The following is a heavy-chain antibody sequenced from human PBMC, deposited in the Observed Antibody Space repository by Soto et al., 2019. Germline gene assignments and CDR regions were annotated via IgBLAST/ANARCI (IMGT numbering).Heavy chain of an antibody. CDR1: GGSISSGGYY. CDR3: ARDIHNMVRGQFAY. Sequence: QVQLQESGPGLVKPSQTLSLTCTVSGGSISSGGYYWSWIRQHPGKGLEWIGYIYYSGCTYYNPSLKCRVPMSVDRSTNHFSLKLSSVTAADTSLCNCARDIHNMVRGQFAYWGQGTLVTVSS. V-gene: IGHV4-31*03. CDR2: IYYSGCT. D-gene: IGHD3-10*01. J-gene: IGHJ4*02.